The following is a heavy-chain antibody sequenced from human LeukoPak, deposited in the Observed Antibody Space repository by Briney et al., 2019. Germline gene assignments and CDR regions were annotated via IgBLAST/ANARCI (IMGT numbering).Heavy chain of an antibody. D-gene: IGHD1-26*01. CDR3: ARSFLVGATTPDC. CDR2: IYYSGST. CDR1: GGSISSGDYY. V-gene: IGHV4-30-4*08. J-gene: IGHJ4*02. Sequence: SETLSLTCTVSGGSISSGDYYWSWIRQPPGKGLEWIGYIYYSGSTYYNPSLKSRVTISVDTSKNQFSLKLSSVTAADTAVYYCARSFLVGATTPDCWGQGTLVTVSS.